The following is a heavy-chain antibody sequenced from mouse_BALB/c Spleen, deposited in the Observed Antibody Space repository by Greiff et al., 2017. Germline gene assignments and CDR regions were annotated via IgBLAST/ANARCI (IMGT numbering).Heavy chain of an antibody. J-gene: IGHJ3*01. CDR3: ASLDGYSLAWFAY. CDR2: ISYSGST. CDR1: GYSITSDYA. V-gene: IGHV3-2*02. Sequence: DVQLQESGPGLVKPSQSLSLTCTVTGYSITSDYAWNWIRQFPGNKLEWMGYISYSGSTSYNPSLKSRISITRDTSKNQFFLQLNSVTTEDTATYYCASLDGYSLAWFAYWGQGTLVTVSA. D-gene: IGHD2-3*01.